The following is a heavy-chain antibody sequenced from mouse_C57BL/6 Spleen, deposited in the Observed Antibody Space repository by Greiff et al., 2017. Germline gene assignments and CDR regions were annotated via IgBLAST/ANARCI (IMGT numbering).Heavy chain of an antibody. V-gene: IGHV1-80*01. CDR1: GYAFSSYW. CDR3: ARSGGEGGWLAY. CDR2: IYPGDGDT. J-gene: IGHJ3*01. Sequence: VQLQQSGAELVKPGASVKISCKASGYAFSSYWMNWVKQRPGKGLEWIGQIYPGDGDTNYNGKFKGKTTLTADKSSSPAYMQLSSLTSEASAGYFCARSGGEGGWLAYWGQGTLVTVSA. D-gene: IGHD1-1*02.